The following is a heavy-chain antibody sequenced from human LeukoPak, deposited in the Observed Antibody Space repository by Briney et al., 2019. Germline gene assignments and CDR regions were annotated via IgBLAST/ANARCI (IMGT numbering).Heavy chain of an antibody. D-gene: IGHD3-22*01. CDR2: VDPEDGET. J-gene: IGHJ4*02. Sequence: ASVKVSCKVSGYTLTELSMHWVRQAPGERREGMGGVDPEDGETIYAQKFQGRVTMTEDTSTDTAYMELSSLRSEDTAVYYCATDLVYYDSSGYGLDYWGQGTLVTVSS. CDR3: ATDLVYYDSSGYGLDY. V-gene: IGHV1-24*01. CDR1: GYTLTELS.